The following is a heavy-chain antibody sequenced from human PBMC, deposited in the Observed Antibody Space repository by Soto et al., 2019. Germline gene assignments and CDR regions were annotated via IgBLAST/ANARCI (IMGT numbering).Heavy chain of an antibody. J-gene: IGHJ4*02. CDR1: GFTFSSYG. D-gene: IGHD3-3*01. CDR2: IWYDGSNK. Sequence: GGSLRLSCAASGFTFSSYGMHWVRQAPGKGLEWVAVIWYDGSNKYYADSVKGRFTISRDNSKNTLYLQMNSLGAEDTAVYYCARGSGTRSYDFWSGYWTPFDYWGQGTLVTVSS. CDR3: ARGSGTRSYDFWSGYWTPFDY. V-gene: IGHV3-33*01.